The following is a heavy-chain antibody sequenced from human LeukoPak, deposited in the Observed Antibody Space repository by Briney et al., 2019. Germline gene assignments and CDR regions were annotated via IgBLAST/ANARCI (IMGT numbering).Heavy chain of an antibody. D-gene: IGHD3-16*01. J-gene: IGHJ4*02. V-gene: IGHV3-9*01. CDR2: ISWNSVII. CDR1: GFTFDDYA. Sequence: GRSLRLSCAASGFTFDDYAMYWVRQAPGKGLEWVSGISWNSVIIGYADSVKGRFTISRDNAKNSLYLQMNSLRAEDTALYYCAKGGKNYFYYFDYWGQGTLVTVSS. CDR3: AKGGKNYFYYFDY.